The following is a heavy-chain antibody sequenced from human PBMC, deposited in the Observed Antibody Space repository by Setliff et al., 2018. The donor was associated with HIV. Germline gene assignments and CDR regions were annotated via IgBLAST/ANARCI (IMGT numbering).Heavy chain of an antibody. CDR3: VKGGVYSSRWFGDYFDF. J-gene: IGHJ4*02. CDR1: GFRFDDYA. Sequence: PGGSLRLSCAASGFRFDDYAMHWVRQAPGKGLEWVSGISWSSGNVGSADSVKGRFTISRDNAKNSLYLQMNSLRVEDMAVYYCVKGGVYSSRWFGDYFDFWGQGALVTVSS. V-gene: IGHV3-9*03. D-gene: IGHD6-13*01. CDR2: ISWSSGNV.